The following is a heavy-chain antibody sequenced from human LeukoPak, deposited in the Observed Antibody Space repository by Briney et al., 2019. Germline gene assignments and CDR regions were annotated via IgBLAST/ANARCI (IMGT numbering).Heavy chain of an antibody. CDR3: ARQVAYCGGDCYSGGIDY. CDR1: GYTFTSYW. D-gene: IGHD2-21*02. CDR2: IYPGDSDT. J-gene: IGHJ4*02. V-gene: IGHV5-51*01. Sequence: GESLKISCKGSGYTFTSYWIAWVRQMPGKGLEWMGIIYPGDSDTRYSPSFQGQVAISADKSISTAYLQRSSLKASDTAMYYCARQVAYCGGDCYSGGIDYWGQGTLVTVSS.